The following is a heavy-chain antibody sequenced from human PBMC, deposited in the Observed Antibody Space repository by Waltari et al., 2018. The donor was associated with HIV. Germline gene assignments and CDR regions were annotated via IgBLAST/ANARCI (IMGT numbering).Heavy chain of an antibody. CDR1: VYSFTIYW. D-gene: IGHD3-22*01. V-gene: IGHV5-51*03. Sequence: EVQLVQSGAEVKQPGESLKISCKASVYSFTIYWIGWVRQMPGKGLEWMGIIYPGDSDTRYSPSFQGQVTISADKSISTAYLQWSSLKASDTAMYYCATSRSTYYDTGGYFDYWGQGTLVTVSS. CDR3: ATSRSTYYDTGGYFDY. J-gene: IGHJ4*02. CDR2: IYPGDSDT.